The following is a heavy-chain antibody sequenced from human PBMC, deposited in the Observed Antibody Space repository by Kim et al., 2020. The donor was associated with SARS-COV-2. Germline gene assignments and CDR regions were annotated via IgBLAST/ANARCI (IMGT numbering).Heavy chain of an antibody. CDR3: ARMASSGWYLVPVYYYYGMDV. CDR2: TYYRSKWYN. D-gene: IGHD6-19*01. CDR1: GDSVSSNSAA. J-gene: IGHJ6*02. Sequence: SQTLSLTCAISGDSVSSNSAAWNWIRQSPSRGLEWLGRTYYRSKWYNDYAVSVKSRITINPDTSKNQFSLQLNSVTPEDTAVYYCARMASSGWYLVPVYYYYGMDVWGQGTTVTVSS. V-gene: IGHV6-1*01.